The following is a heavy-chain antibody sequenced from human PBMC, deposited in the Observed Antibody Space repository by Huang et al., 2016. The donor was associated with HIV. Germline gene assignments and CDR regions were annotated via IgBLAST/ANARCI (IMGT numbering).Heavy chain of an antibody. J-gene: IGHJ3*02. CDR3: ARRGGWGADAFDI. CDR1: GGSITSSGHY. D-gene: IGHD7-27*01. V-gene: IGHV4-39*01. CDR2: IYYSGDT. Sequence: QLQLQESGPRLVKPSETLSLTCTVSGGSITSSGHYWGWIRQPPGKGLEWSGSIYYSGDTDYNPSLKSRVTISVDTSKNQFSLKLNSVTAADTAVYYCARRGGWGADAFDIWGQGTMVTVSS.